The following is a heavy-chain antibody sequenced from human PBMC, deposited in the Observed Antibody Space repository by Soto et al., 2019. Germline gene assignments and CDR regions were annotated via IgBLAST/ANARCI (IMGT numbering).Heavy chain of an antibody. CDR2: VKQDGSEK. V-gene: IGHV3-7*01. CDR3: ARHYGNNPGTY. CDR1: GFTFSSYW. D-gene: IGHD4-17*01. J-gene: IGHJ4*02. Sequence: EVQLVESGGGLVQPGGSLRLSCAASGFTFSSYWMSWVRQAPGKGLEWVAKVKQDGSEKYYVDSVKRRFTISRDNGKNSLYLQMNNLGAEDTAVYYCARHYGNNPGTYWGQGTLVTVSS.